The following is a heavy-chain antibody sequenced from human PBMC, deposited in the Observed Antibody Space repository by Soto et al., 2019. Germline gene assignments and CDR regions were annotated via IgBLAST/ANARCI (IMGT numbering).Heavy chain of an antibody. CDR2: IYHSGST. D-gene: IGHD3-22*01. CDR1: GGSVNSAVYS. V-gene: IGHV4-30-2*01. CDR3: ARVPIYYDSSGFYHYGTFDI. Sequence: SETRSRTWAVSGGSVNSAVYSGMGIRQPPGKGLEWIGYIYHSGSTYYNPSLKSRVTISLDRSNNHFSLKLSSVTAADTAVYYCARVPIYYDSSGFYHYGTFDIWGQGTMVTVSS. J-gene: IGHJ3*02.